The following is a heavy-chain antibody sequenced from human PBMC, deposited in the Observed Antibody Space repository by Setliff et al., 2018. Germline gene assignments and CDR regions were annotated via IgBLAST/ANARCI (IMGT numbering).Heavy chain of an antibody. CDR1: GGSFSSYY. CDR3: ARGHCSSGECPNYFDP. J-gene: IGHJ5*02. Sequence: KPSETLSLTCAVYGGSFSSYYWNWIRQPPGQGLEWIASIHYSENTYYNPSLKSRVTISVDTSKNQFSLKINSVTAADTAVYYCARGHCSSGECPNYFDPWGQGTQVTVSS. CDR2: IHYSENT. V-gene: IGHV4-34*09. D-gene: IGHD2-15*01.